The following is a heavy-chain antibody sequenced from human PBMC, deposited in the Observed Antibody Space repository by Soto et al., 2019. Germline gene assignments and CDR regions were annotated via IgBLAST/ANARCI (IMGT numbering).Heavy chain of an antibody. CDR3: AKDAVAGVGVWLAHA. CDR1: VFTLSSYA. Sequence: XGSLRLSCAASVFTLSSYAMIWIRQVPGQGLEWVSGLYGSGRGIHYADSVKGRFTISRDNSAYAVYLQMNNLRVEDTAVYYCAKDAVAGVGVWLAHAGGRGTALTVSS. J-gene: IGHJ4*02. CDR2: LYGSGRGI. V-gene: IGHV3-23*01. D-gene: IGHD2-8*01.